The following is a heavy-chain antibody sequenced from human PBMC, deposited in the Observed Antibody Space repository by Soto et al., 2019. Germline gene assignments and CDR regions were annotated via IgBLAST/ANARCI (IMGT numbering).Heavy chain of an antibody. J-gene: IGHJ5*02. Sequence: SVTLSLTCTVSGGSISSSSYYWGWIRQPPGKGLEWIGSIYYSGSTYYNPSLKNRVTISVDTSKNQFSLKLSSVTAADTAVYYCARDRGFAYYYDSSGYSPWGQGTLVTVSS. CDR1: GGSISSSSYY. CDR3: ARDRGFAYYYDSSGYSP. V-gene: IGHV4-39*07. CDR2: IYYSGST. D-gene: IGHD3-22*01.